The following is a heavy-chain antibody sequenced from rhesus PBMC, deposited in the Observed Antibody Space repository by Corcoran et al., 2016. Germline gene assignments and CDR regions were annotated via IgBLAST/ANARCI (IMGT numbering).Heavy chain of an antibody. CDR3: ASGYYYSGSHDY. Sequence: QLQLQESGPGLVKPSETLSLTCAVSGYSISSGYGWSWIRQPPGKGLEWIGYISYTGSTRCNPSLKSRGAISRDTSKNQFSLKLISVTAATPAVYYCASGYYYSGSHDYWGQGVLVTVSS. D-gene: IGHD3-16*01. CDR1: GYSISSGYG. CDR2: ISYTGST. V-gene: IGHV4-122*02. J-gene: IGHJ4*01.